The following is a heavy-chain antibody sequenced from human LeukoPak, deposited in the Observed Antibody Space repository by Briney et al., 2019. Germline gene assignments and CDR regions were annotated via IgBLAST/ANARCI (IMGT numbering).Heavy chain of an antibody. CDR1: GFTFDDYA. CDR2: ISWNSDGI. CDR3: AKDTAIRSGSYYRYFDY. Sequence: GGSLRLSCAASGFTFDDYAMHWVRHAPGKGLEWVSGISWNSDGIGYADSVKGRFTISRDNAKNSLYLQMNSLRAEDTALYYCAKDTAIRSGSYYRYFDYWGQGTLVTVSS. D-gene: IGHD1-26*01. J-gene: IGHJ4*02. V-gene: IGHV3-9*01.